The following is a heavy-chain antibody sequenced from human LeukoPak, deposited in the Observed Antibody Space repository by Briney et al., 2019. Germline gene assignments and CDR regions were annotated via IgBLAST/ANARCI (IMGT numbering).Heavy chain of an antibody. CDR1: GYTFTGYY. CDR2: INPNSGGT. V-gene: IGHV1-2*02. J-gene: IGHJ4*02. D-gene: IGHD2-2*02. Sequence: ASVKVSCKASGYTFTGYYMQWVRQAPGQGLEWMGWINPNSGGTNYAQKFQGRVTMTRDTSSSTAYMELSRLRSDDMAVYHCARGVRDCSSTSCYILKGLWYWGQGTPVTVSS. CDR3: ARGVRDCSSTSCYILKGLWY.